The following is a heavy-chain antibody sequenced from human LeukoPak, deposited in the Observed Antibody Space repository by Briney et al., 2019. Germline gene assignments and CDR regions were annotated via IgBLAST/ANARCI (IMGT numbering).Heavy chain of an antibody. D-gene: IGHD5-24*01. Sequence: AGGSLRLSCAASGFTFSSYWMHWVHQAPGKGLVWVSRINSDGSSTSYADSVKGRFTISRDNAKNTLYLQMNSLRAEDTAVYYCAKGRHPRGGKKEMATITGGFDYWGQGTLATVSS. J-gene: IGHJ4*02. CDR3: AKGRHPRGGKKEMATITGGFDY. V-gene: IGHV3-74*01. CDR1: GFTFSSYW. CDR2: INSDGSST.